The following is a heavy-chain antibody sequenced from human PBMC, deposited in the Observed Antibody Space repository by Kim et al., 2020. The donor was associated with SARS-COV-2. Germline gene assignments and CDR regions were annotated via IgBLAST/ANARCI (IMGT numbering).Heavy chain of an antibody. CDR3: ARGSSSWYEYYFDY. CDR2: ISYDGSNK. Sequence: GGSLRLSCAASGFTFSSYAMHWVRQAPGKGLEWVAVISYDGSNKYYADSVKGRFTISRDNSKNTLYLQMNSLRAEDTAVYYCARGSSSWYEYYFDYWGQG. V-gene: IGHV3-30*04. J-gene: IGHJ4*02. CDR1: GFTFSSYA. D-gene: IGHD6-13*01.